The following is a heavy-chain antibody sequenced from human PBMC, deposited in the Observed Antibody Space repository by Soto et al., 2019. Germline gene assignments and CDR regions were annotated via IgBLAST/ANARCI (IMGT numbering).Heavy chain of an antibody. Sequence: GGSLRLSCAASGFTFSSYSMNWVRQAPGKGLEWVSSISSSSSYIYYADSVKGRFTISRDNAKNSLYLQMNSLRAEDTAVYYCARESSSYYMDVWGKGTTVTVSS. CDR3: ARESSSYYMDV. V-gene: IGHV3-21*01. CDR2: ISSSSSYI. CDR1: GFTFSSYS. J-gene: IGHJ6*03.